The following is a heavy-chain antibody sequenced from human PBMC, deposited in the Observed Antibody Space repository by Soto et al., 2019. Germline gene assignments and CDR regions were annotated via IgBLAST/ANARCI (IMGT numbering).Heavy chain of an antibody. Sequence: QVQLVQSGAEVKKPGASVKVPCKASGYTFTSYHISWVRLAPGQGLKWMAWISAYNGNTNYAQKLQGRATMTTDTSTSTAYMELMSLRSDDTAVYYSARDSPPPREWGQGTLVTVSS. CDR1: GYTFTSYH. CDR2: ISAYNGNT. CDR3: ARDSPPPRE. V-gene: IGHV1-18*01. J-gene: IGHJ4*02.